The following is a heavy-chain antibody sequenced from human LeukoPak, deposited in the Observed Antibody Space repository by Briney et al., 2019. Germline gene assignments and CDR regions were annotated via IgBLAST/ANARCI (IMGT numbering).Heavy chain of an antibody. CDR1: GFTFDDYA. J-gene: IGHJ3*02. D-gene: IGHD3-22*01. CDR2: ISWNSGSI. CDR3: ARLGNYYDSSGYQVGAFDI. V-gene: IGHV3-9*01. Sequence: GGSLRLSCAASGFTFDDYAMYWVRQAPGKGLEWVPGISWNSGSIGYADSVKGRFTISRDNAKNSLYLQMNSLRAEDTAVYYCARLGNYYDSSGYQVGAFDIWGQGTMVTVSS.